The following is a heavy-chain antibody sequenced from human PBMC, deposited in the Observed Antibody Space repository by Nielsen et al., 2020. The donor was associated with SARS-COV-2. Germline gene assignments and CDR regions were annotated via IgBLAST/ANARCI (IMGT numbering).Heavy chain of an antibody. CDR2: INPSGGST. CDR3: ARDSIPIGRYYYGMDV. V-gene: IGHV1-46*01. D-gene: IGHD3-10*01. CDR1: GYTFTSYY. J-gene: IGHJ6*02. Sequence: ASVKVPCKASGYTFTSYYMHWVRQAPGQGLEWMGIINPSGGSTSYAQKFQGRVTMTRDTSTSTVYMELSSLRSEDTAVYYCARDSIPIGRYYYGMDVWGQGTTVTVSS.